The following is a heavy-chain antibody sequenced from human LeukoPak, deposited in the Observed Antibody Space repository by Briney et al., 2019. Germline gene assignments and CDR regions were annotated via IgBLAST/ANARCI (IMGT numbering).Heavy chain of an antibody. Sequence: GGSLRLSCAASGFTVSSNYMSWVRQAPGKGLEWVSVIYSGGSTYCADSVKGRFTISRDNSKNTLYLQMNSLRAEDTAVYYCASAPSNYDSIDAFDIWGQGTMVTVSS. CDR1: GFTVSSNY. V-gene: IGHV3-66*01. D-gene: IGHD3-22*01. J-gene: IGHJ3*02. CDR2: IYSGGST. CDR3: ASAPSNYDSIDAFDI.